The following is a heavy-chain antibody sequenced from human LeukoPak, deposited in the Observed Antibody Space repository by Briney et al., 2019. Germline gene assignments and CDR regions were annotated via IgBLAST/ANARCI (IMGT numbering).Heavy chain of an antibody. Sequence: AGGSLRLSRAASGFTFSGYWMHWVRQAPGKGLAWVSVIRSDGSITTYADSVKGRFTISRDTAKNTLYLQMNSLRAEDTAVYYCARDGRSGNFDKWGQGTLVSVSS. CDR1: GFTFSGYW. V-gene: IGHV3-74*01. D-gene: IGHD1-26*01. J-gene: IGHJ4*02. CDR3: ARDGRSGNFDK. CDR2: IRSDGSIT.